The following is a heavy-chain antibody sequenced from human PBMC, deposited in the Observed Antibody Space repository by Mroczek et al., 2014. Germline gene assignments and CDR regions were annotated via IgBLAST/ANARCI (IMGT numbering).Heavy chain of an antibody. CDR1: GFTFSSYA. D-gene: IGHD3-3*01. J-gene: IGHJ5*02. Sequence: ESGGGVVQPGRSLRLSCAASGFTFSSYAMHWVRQAPGKGAGVGGTLYHMMEAINLRRLREGPIHHLQRQFQDTLYLQMNSLRAEDTAVYYCASAARITIGGWFDPWARNPGHRLL. CDR2: YHMMEAI. CDR3: ASAARITIGGWFDP. V-gene: IGHV3-30-3*01.